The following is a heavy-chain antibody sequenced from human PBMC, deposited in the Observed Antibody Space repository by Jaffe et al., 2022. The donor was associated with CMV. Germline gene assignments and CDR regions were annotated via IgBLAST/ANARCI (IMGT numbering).Heavy chain of an antibody. Sequence: EVQLLESGGGLVEPGGSLRLSCAASGFTFSNYAMSWVRQAPGKGLEWVSYIIGRGSNTYYADSVKGRFTVSRDNSKNTLYLQMNSLRADDTAVYYCAKDRYYSGDYVWGNYRNGHDAYETWGQGTMVTVSS. J-gene: IGHJ3*02. CDR1: GFTFSNYA. D-gene: IGHD3-16*02. CDR2: IIGRGSNT. V-gene: IGHV3-23*01. CDR3: AKDRYYSGDYVWGNYRNGHDAYET.